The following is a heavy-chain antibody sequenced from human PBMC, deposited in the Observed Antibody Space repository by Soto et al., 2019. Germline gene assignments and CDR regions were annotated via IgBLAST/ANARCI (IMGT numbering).Heavy chain of an antibody. Sequence: GGSLRLSCAASGFTFGTYSMKWLRQAPGRGLECVSFISGSGRTTYYAESVKGRFTVSRDNSKSTMYLQMNSLRAEDTALYYCAKFRGPSYSYYYMDVWGKGTTVTVSS. CDR2: ISGSGRTT. D-gene: IGHD3-16*01. J-gene: IGHJ6*03. CDR1: GFTFGTYS. CDR3: AKFRGPSYSYYYMDV. V-gene: IGHV3-23*01.